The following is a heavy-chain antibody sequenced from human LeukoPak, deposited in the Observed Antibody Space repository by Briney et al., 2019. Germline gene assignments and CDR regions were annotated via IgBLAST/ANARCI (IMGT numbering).Heavy chain of an antibody. Sequence: ASVKVSCKASGYTFTSYDINGVRQATGQGLEWMGWMNPNSGKTGYAQKFQGRVTMTRNTSISTAYMELSSLRSEDTAVYYCARNLITIFGVVIQAFAYWGQGTLVTVSS. CDR2: MNPNSGKT. J-gene: IGHJ4*02. V-gene: IGHV1-8*01. CDR1: GYTFTSYD. CDR3: ARNLITIFGVVIQAFAY. D-gene: IGHD3-3*01.